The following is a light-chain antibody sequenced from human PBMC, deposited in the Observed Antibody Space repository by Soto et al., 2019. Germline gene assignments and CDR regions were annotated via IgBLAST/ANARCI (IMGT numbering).Light chain of an antibody. CDR3: QTWGTGILV. CDR2: LNSDGSH. Sequence: QSVLTQSPSASASLGASVKLTCALSSGHSSYAIAWHQQQPEKGPRALMKLNSDGSHTRGDGIPDRFSGSSSGAERYLTISSLQSEYEADYYCQTWGTGILVFGGGTKVTVL. J-gene: IGLJ3*02. V-gene: IGLV4-69*01. CDR1: SGHSSYA.